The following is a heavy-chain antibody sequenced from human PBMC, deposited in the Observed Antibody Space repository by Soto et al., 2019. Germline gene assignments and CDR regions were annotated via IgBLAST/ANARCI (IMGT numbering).Heavy chain of an antibody. CDR2: ISGSGGST. Sequence: GGSLRLSCAASGFTFSSYAISWVRQAPGKGLKWVSAISGSGGSTYYADSVKGRFTISRDNSKNTLYLQMNSLRAEDTAVYYCAKDMVLCTNGVCYNNYGMDVWGQGTTVTVSS. CDR1: GFTFSSYA. V-gene: IGHV3-23*01. D-gene: IGHD2-8*01. J-gene: IGHJ6*02. CDR3: AKDMVLCTNGVCYNNYGMDV.